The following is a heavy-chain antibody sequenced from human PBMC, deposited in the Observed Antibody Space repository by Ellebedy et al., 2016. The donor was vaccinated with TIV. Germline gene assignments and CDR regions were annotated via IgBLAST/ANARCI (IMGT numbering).Heavy chain of an antibody. CDR3: ARISSSRSFYGMDV. D-gene: IGHD6-13*01. CDR1: GFSSSDYY. CDR2: ISDSGSMI. V-gene: IGHV3-11*01. Sequence: GESLKISXAASGFSSSDYYMSWIRQDPGKGLEWVSYISDSGSMIHYADSVKGRFTISRDNSKNSLYLQMNNLRAEDTAVYYCARISSSRSFYGMDVWGQGTTVTVSS. J-gene: IGHJ6*02.